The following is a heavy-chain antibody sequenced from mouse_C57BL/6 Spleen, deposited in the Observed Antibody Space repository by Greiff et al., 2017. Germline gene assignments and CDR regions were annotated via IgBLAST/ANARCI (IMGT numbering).Heavy chain of an antibody. CDR2: IDPETGGT. CDR3: TRGGLSGLDY. D-gene: IGHD2-4*01. V-gene: IGHV1-15*01. J-gene: IGHJ3*01. CDR1: GYTFTDYE. Sequence: QVHVKQSGAELVRPGASVTLSCKASGYTFTDYEMHWVKQTPVHGLEWIGAIDPETGGTAYNQKFKGKAILTADKSSSTAYMELRSLTSEDSAVYYCTRGGLSGLDYWGQGTLVTVSA.